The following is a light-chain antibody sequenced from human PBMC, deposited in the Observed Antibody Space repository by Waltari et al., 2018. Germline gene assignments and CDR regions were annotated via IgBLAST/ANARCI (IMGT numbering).Light chain of an antibody. J-gene: IGKJ1*01. CDR3: QKYNSVPRT. V-gene: IGKV1-27*01. CDR1: QGIKNF. Sequence: DIQMTQSPSSLSAPVGGRITITCRASQGIKNFLAWYQQKPGKVPELLIYAASTLRSGVPSRFSGSGSGTYFTLTISSLQPEDVATYYCQKYNSVPRTFGQGTKVEIK. CDR2: AAS.